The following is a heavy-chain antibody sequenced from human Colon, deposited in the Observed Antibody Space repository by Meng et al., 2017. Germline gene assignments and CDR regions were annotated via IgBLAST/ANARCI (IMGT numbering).Heavy chain of an antibody. CDR1: GFSFSDYY. J-gene: IGHJ4*02. Sequence: GESLMISCAASGFSFSDYYMSWIRQAPGKGLEWVSHISNSGSSISYADSVRGRFTISRDNAKNSLFVEMNNLKAEDTAIYYCARETGYSSGWFDNPPDCWGQGTLVTVSS. CDR2: ISNSGSSI. CDR3: ARETGYSSGWFDNPPDC. V-gene: IGHV3-11*04. D-gene: IGHD6-19*01.